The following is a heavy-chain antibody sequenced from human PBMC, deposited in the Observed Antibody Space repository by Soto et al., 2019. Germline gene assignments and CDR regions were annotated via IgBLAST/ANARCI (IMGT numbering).Heavy chain of an antibody. J-gene: IGHJ6*02. CDR1: GYTFTSYG. CDR3: ARDLSYGSGSFYGAYSYYGMDV. V-gene: IGHV1-18*01. Sequence: QVQLVQSGAEVKKPGASVKVSCKASGYTFTSYGISWVRQAPGQGLEWMGWISAYNGNTNYAQKLQGRVTMTTDTSTSTGYMGLRSLSSDDPAVYYCARDLSYGSGSFYGAYSYYGMDVWGHGTTVTVSS. D-gene: IGHD3-10*01. CDR2: ISAYNGNT.